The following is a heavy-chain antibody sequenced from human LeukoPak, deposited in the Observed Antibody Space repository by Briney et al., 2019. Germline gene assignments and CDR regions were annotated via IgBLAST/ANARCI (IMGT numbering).Heavy chain of an antibody. CDR2: MNPNSGNT. CDR1: GYTFTSYD. J-gene: IGHJ3*02. V-gene: IGHV1-8*01. CDR3: ASLAVAEVRNAFDI. D-gene: IGHD6-19*01. Sequence: ASVTVSCKASGYTFTSYDINWVRQATGQGLEWMGWMNPNSGNTGYAQKFQGRVTMTRNTSISTAYMELSSLRSEDTAVYYCASLAVAEVRNAFDIWGQGTMVTVSS.